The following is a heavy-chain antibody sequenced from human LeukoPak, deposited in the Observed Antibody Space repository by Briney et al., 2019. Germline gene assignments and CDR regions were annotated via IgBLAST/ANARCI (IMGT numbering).Heavy chain of an antibody. V-gene: IGHV4-39*01. CDR2: IYYSGST. CDR3: ARQKDSYGYFPYYFDY. CDR1: GGSISSSSYY. Sequence: PSETLSLTCTVSGGSISSSSYYWGWIRQPPGKGLEWIGSIYYSGSTYYNPSLKSRVTISVDTSKNQFSLKLSSVTAADTAVYYCARQKDSYGYFPYYFDYWGQGTLVTVSS. J-gene: IGHJ4*02. D-gene: IGHD5-18*01.